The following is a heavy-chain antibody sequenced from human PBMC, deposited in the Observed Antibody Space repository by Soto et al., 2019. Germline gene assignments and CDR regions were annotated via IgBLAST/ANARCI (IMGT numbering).Heavy chain of an antibody. D-gene: IGHD3-10*01. CDR3: ARAGFSYGHLLF. J-gene: IGHJ4*02. CDR1: GFPITSCAQY. CDR2: VFYSGAT. V-gene: IGHV4-30-4*01. Sequence: SETLNLNCNVSGFPITSCAQYWDWIRQPPGKGLEWIGYVFYSGATNYSPSLKSRAAISMDTSKNQFSLSLTSVTAADTAVYYCARAGFSYGHLLFWGQGIRVT.